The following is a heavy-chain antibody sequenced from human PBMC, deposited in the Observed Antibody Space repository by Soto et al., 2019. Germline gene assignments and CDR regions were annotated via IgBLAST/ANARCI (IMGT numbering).Heavy chain of an antibody. CDR2: INACNGNT. CDR3: ARGLYNPSDY. J-gene: IGHJ4*02. D-gene: IGHD1-20*01. Sequence: QVQLVQSGAEVKKPGASVKDSCKSTGYTFTSYAIHWVRKATGQRLEWMGWINACNGNTKYSQKFQGRVTITRDTSASTAYMELSSLRSEDTAVYYCARGLYNPSDYWGQGTLVTVSS. CDR1: GYTFTSYA. V-gene: IGHV1-3*01.